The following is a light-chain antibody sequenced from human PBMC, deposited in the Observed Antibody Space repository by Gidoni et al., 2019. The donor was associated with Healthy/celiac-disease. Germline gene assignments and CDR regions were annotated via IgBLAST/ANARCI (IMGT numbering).Light chain of an antibody. CDR1: QSVSSN. J-gene: IGKJ5*01. CDR3: QQYNNWPPEKA. V-gene: IGKV3-15*01. CDR2: GAS. Sequence: EIVMPQSPATLSVSPGERATLSCRASQSVSSNLAWYQQKPGQAPRLLIYGASTRATGIPARFSGSGSGTEFTLTISSLQSEDFAVYYCQQYNNWPPEKAFGQGTRLEIK.